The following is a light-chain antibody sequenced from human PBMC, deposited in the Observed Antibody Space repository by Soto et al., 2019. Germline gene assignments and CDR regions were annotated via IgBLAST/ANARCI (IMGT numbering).Light chain of an antibody. CDR3: ASWDDRLNGVA. Sequence: QSVLTQPPSASGTPGQRVTISCSGSSSNIGTFTVHWYQQLPGAAPKLLIYLNNQRPSGVPDRFSGSKSGTSASLGISGLQSEDEADYYCASWDDRLNGVAFGGGTKLTVL. CDR1: SSNIGTFT. J-gene: IGLJ2*01. CDR2: LNN. V-gene: IGLV1-44*01.